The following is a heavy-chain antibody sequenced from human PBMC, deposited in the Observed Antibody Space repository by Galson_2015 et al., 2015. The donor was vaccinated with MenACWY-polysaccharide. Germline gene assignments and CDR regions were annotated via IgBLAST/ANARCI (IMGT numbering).Heavy chain of an antibody. D-gene: IGHD3-9*01. V-gene: IGHV2-5*02. Sequence: PALVKPTQTLTLTCNFSGFSLSRTGVSVGWIRQPPGKALGWLALIYWDDDKRYSPSLRRRLTITMDTSKNQVVLTMTDMDPIDTGTYFCAHPIFTGWLTEDYWGQGIPVTVSS. J-gene: IGHJ4*02. CDR1: GFSLSRTGVS. CDR2: IYWDDDK. CDR3: AHPIFTGWLTEDY.